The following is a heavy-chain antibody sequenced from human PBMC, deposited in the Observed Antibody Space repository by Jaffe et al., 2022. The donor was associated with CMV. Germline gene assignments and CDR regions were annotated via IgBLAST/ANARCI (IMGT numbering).Heavy chain of an antibody. J-gene: IGHJ5*01. CDR2: IYYSGST. D-gene: IGHD6-13*01. V-gene: IGHV4-39*01. CDR1: RGSISTSGYY. Sequence: QVQLQESGPGLVKPSETLSLTCTVSRGSISTSGYYWGWIRLPPGKRLECIGYIYYSGSTYYNPSLKSRVTISVDTSKNQFSLKMSSVTAADTAVYYCARLSSWRGRNWFDPWGQGTLVTVSS. CDR3: ARLSSWRGRNWFDP.